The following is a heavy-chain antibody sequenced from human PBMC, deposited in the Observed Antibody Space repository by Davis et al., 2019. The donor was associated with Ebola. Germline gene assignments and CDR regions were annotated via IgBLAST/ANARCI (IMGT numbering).Heavy chain of an antibody. V-gene: IGHV6-1*01. CDR2: TYYSSKQWYH. CDR3: ARGWLRTGLDF. D-gene: IGHD5-12*01. CDR1: GDSVSISSGG. J-gene: IGHJ6*04. Sequence: HSQTPSLTCAVSGDSVSISSGGYNWIRQSPSRGLEWLGRTYYSSKQWYHDYATSVKSRVTVNLYTSKNQFPLHLNSVTPEDTAVYYCARGWLRTGLDFWGKGTTVTVSS.